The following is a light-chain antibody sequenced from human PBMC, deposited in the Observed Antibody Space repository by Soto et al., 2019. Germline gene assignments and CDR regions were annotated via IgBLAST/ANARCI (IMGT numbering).Light chain of an antibody. CDR1: SSDVGDNY. J-gene: IGLJ1*01. CDR2: EVT. V-gene: IGLV2-8*01. CDR3: SAYAGSNTFV. Sequence: QSVLAQPPSASGSPGQSVTISCTGTSSDVGDNYVSWYQQHLGKAPKLIIYEVTLRPSGVPDRFSGSKSGNTASLTVSGLQADDEAAYYCSAYAGSNTFVFGTGTKLTVL.